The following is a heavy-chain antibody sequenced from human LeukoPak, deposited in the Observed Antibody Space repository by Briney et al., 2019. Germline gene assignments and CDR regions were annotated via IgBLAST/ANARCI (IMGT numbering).Heavy chain of an antibody. V-gene: IGHV4-30-4*08. J-gene: IGHJ5*02. Sequence: PSQTLSLTCTVSGGSISSGDYYWSWIRQPPGKGLEWIGYIYYSGSTYYNPSLKSRVTISVDTSKNQFSLKLSSVTAADTAVYYCAIALVGATENWFDPWGQGTLVTVS. CDR1: GGSISSGDYY. D-gene: IGHD1-26*01. CDR3: AIALVGATENWFDP. CDR2: IYYSGST.